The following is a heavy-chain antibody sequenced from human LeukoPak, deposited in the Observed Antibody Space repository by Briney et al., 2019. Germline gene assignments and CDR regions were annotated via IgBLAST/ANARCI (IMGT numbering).Heavy chain of an antibody. J-gene: IGHJ3*02. CDR2: ISWNSGSI. CDR3: AKAVGGAFDI. V-gene: IGHV3-9*01. CDR1: GFTFDDYA. Sequence: GRSLRLSCAASGFTFDDYAMHWVRQAPGKGLERVSGISWNSGSIGYADSVKGRFTISRDNAKNSLYLQMNSLRAEDTALYYCAKAVGGAFDIWGQGTMVTVSS. D-gene: IGHD2-15*01.